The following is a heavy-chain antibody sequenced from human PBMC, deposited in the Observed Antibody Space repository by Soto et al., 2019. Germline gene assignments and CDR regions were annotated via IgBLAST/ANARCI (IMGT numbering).Heavy chain of an antibody. J-gene: IGHJ4*02. V-gene: IGHV1-46*01. CDR3: ARDSYYYDSSGYYRYLNY. CDR1: GYTFTSYY. CDR2: INPSGGST. Sequence: ASVRVSCKASGYTFTSYYMHWVRQAPGQGLEWMGIINPSGGSTSYAQKFQGRVTMTRDTSTSTVYMELSSLRSEDTAVYYCARDSYYYDSSGYYRYLNYWGLGTLVPVSS. D-gene: IGHD3-22*01.